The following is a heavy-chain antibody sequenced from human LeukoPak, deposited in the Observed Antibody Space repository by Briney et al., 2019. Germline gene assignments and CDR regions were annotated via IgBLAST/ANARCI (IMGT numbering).Heavy chain of an antibody. Sequence: GGSLRLSCAASGFTFSTYAIHWVRQAPGKGLEWVSAISGSGGSTYYADSVKGRFTISRDNSKNTLYLQMNSLRAEDTAVYYCAKDLMLYYYDSSGYYPDYWGQGTLVTVSS. CDR3: AKDLMLYYYDSSGYYPDY. CDR1: GFTFSTYA. V-gene: IGHV3-23*01. CDR2: ISGSGGST. J-gene: IGHJ4*02. D-gene: IGHD3-22*01.